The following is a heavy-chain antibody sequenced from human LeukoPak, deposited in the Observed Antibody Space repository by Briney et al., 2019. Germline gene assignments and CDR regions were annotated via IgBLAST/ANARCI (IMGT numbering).Heavy chain of an antibody. D-gene: IGHD6-25*01. CDR3: AREAFQYSSENWFDP. CDR2: ISSSSSTI. Sequence: GGSLRLSCAASGFTFSSYSMNWVRQAPGKGLEWVSYISSSSSTIYYADSVKGRFTISRDNDKNSLYLQMNSLRAEDTAVYYCAREAFQYSSENWFDPWGQGTLVTVSS. J-gene: IGHJ5*02. CDR1: GFTFSSYS. V-gene: IGHV3-48*04.